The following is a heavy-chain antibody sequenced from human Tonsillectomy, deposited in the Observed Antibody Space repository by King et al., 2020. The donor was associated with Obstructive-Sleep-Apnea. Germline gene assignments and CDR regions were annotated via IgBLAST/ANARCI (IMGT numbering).Heavy chain of an antibody. CDR2: VYYSGST. J-gene: IGHJ3*02. CDR1: GGSISSYY. V-gene: IGHV4-59*08. Sequence: VQLVESGPGLVKPSETLSLICSVSGGSISSYYWSWIRQPPGKGLEYVGYVYYSGSTNYNPSLKSRVTISVDTSKNQFSLKLSSMTAADTAVYSFARPLYSSGYSGAFDIWGQGTMVTVSS. CDR3: ARPLYSSGYSGAFDI. D-gene: IGHD3-22*01.